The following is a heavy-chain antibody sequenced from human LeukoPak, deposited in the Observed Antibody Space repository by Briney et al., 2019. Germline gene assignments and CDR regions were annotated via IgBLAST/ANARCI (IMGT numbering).Heavy chain of an antibody. V-gene: IGHV3-30*18. CDR2: ISYDGTNK. Sequence: TGGSLRLSCADPGFTFNDYGIHWVRQAPGKGLGKVAVISYDGTNKYYADSVKGRFTISRDNSRTTLYLQMISLRAEDTAVYYCAKDSEYSGSYQDAFDYWGQGTLVTVSS. CDR1: GFTFNDYG. CDR3: AKDSEYSGSYQDAFDY. J-gene: IGHJ4*02. D-gene: IGHD1-26*01.